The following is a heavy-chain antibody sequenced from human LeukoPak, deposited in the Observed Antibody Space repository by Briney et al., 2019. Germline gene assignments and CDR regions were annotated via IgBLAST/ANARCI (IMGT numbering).Heavy chain of an antibody. J-gene: IGHJ5*02. CDR2: IIPIFGTA. CDR1: GGTFSSYA. V-gene: IGHV1-69*13. Sequence: GASVKVSCKASGGTFSSYAISWVRQAPGQGLEWMGGIIPIFGTANYAQKFQGRVTITADESTSTAYMELSSLRSEDTAVYYCARVAAAAGTVWLDPWGQGTLVTVSS. D-gene: IGHD6-13*01. CDR3: ARVAAAAGTVWLDP.